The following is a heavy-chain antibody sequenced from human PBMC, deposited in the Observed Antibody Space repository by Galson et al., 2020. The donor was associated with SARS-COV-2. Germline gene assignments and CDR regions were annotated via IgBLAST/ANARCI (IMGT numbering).Heavy chain of an antibody. CDR2: ISSNGGST. Sequence: GESLRLSCAASGFTISSYAMSWVRKAPGKGLEWVSAISSNGGSTYYADSVKSRYTISRDNSKNTLYLQMNSLRAEDRAVYYCANGGFLTRVTRCGYWGQGTLVAVCS. CDR3: ANGGFLTRVTRCGY. J-gene: IGHJ4*02. CDR1: GFTISSYA. D-gene: IGHD4-17*01. V-gene: IGHV3-23*01.